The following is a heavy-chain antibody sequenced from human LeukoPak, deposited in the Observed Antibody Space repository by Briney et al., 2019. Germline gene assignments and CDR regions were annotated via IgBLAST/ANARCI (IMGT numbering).Heavy chain of an antibody. CDR1: GGSISSYY. V-gene: IGHV4-59*08. Sequence: SETLSLTCTVSGGSISSYYWSWIRQPPGKGLEWIGYIYYSGSTNYNPSLKSRVTISVDTSKNQFSPKLSSVTAADTAVYYCARLYYDTYYYYGMDVWGQGTTVTLSS. D-gene: IGHD3-22*01. J-gene: IGHJ6*02. CDR2: IYYSGST. CDR3: ARLYYDTYYYYGMDV.